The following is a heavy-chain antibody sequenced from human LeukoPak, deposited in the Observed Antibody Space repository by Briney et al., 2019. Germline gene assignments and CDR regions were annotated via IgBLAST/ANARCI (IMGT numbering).Heavy chain of an antibody. CDR3: VGELHAFDI. CDR1: GFTFSNYD. D-gene: IGHD1-7*01. V-gene: IGHV3-30*02. CDR2: IWYDDREK. Sequence: GGSLRLSCTASGFTFSNYDMHWVRQAPGEGLEWVAFIWYDDREKKYADSVKGRFTISRDNSKDTVYLQMNSLRPEDTAVYYCVGELHAFDIWGQGTMVTVSS. J-gene: IGHJ3*02.